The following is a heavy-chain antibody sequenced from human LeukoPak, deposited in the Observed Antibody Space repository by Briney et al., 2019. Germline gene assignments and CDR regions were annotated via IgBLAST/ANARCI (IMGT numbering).Heavy chain of an antibody. CDR3: TTCFYYYGSGSSYYFDY. D-gene: IGHD3-10*01. J-gene: IGHJ4*02. CDR1: GFTFSSYA. Sequence: GGSLRLSCAASGFTFSSYAMSWVRQAPGKGLEWVSAISGSGGSTYYADSVKGRFTISRDNSKNTLYLQMNSLKTEDTAVYYCTTCFYYYGSGSSYYFDYWGQGTLVTVSS. V-gene: IGHV3-23*01. CDR2: ISGSGGST.